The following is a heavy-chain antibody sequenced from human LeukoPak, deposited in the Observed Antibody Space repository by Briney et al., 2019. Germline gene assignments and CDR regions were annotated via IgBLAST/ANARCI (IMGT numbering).Heavy chain of an antibody. Sequence: PSETLSLTCTASGGSISSYYWSWIRQPPGKGLESIGYIYYSGSTNYNPSLKSRVTISVDTSKNQFSLKLSSVTAADTAVYYCARGYYDFWSGPFDYWGQGTLVTVSS. CDR2: IYYSGST. CDR1: GGSISSYY. V-gene: IGHV4-59*01. CDR3: ARGYYDFWSGPFDY. D-gene: IGHD3-3*01. J-gene: IGHJ4*02.